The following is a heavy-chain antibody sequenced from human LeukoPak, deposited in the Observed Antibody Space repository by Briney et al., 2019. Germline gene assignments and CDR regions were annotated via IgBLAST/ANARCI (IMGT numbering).Heavy chain of an antibody. CDR1: GYAFTGYY. J-gene: IGHJ4*02. V-gene: IGHV1-2*02. CDR3: ARGGIVVVPAARRILGY. CDR2: INPNSGGT. Sequence: ASVKVSCKASGYAFTGYYMHWVRQAPGQGLEWMGWINPNSGGTNYAQKFQGRVTMTRDTSISTAYMELSRLRSDDTAVYYCARGGIVVVPAARRILGYWGQGTLVTVSS. D-gene: IGHD2-2*01.